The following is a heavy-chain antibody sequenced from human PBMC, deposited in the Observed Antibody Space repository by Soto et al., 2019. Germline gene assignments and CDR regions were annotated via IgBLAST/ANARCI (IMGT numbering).Heavy chain of an antibody. D-gene: IGHD2-15*01. CDR3: ARDLVVVAATQVYYYYGMDV. Sequence: SETLSLTCTVSGGSISSGGYYWSWIRQHPGKGLEWIGYIYYSGSTYYNPSLKSRVTISVDTSKNQFSLKLSSVTAADTAVYYCARDLVVVAATQVYYYYGMDVWGQGTTVTVSS. V-gene: IGHV4-31*03. CDR2: IYYSGST. J-gene: IGHJ6*02. CDR1: GGSISSGGYY.